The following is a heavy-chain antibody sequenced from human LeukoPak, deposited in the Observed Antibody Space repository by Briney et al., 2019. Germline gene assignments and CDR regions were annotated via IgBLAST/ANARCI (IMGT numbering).Heavy chain of an antibody. D-gene: IGHD3-3*01. CDR1: GFNFSSHS. Sequence: GGSLRLSCVASGFNFSSHSVHWVRQGPGKGLEWVSAISGSGGSTYYADSVKGRFTISRDNSKNTLYLQMNSLRAEDTAVYYCAKDKHYDFWSGSLYYYYGMDVWGQGTTVTVSS. CDR3: AKDKHYDFWSGSLYYYYGMDV. J-gene: IGHJ6*02. CDR2: ISGSGGST. V-gene: IGHV3-23*01.